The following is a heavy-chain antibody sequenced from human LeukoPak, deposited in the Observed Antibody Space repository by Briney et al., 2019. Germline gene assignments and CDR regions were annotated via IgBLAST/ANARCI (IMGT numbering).Heavy chain of an antibody. V-gene: IGHV3-53*01. D-gene: IGHD2/OR15-2a*01. Sequence: GGSLRLSCAASGFTVSSNYMSWVCQAPGKGLEWVSVIYSGGSTYYADSVKGRFTISRDNSKNTLYLQMNSLRAEDTAVYYCARASIATDAFDIWGQGTMVTVSS. CDR2: IYSGGST. CDR1: GFTVSSNY. J-gene: IGHJ3*02. CDR3: ARASIATDAFDI.